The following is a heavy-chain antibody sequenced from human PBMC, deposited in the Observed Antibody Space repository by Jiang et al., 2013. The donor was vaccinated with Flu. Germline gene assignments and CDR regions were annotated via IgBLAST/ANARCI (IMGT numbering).Heavy chain of an antibody. Sequence: GEINHSGGTNYNPSLKSRVTISVDTSKNQFSLKLSSVTAADTAVYYCARAAGYSYGFYWYFDLWGRGTLVTVSS. J-gene: IGHJ2*01. V-gene: IGHV4-34*01. D-gene: IGHD5-18*01. CDR3: ARAAGYSYGFYWYFDL. CDR2: INHSGGT.